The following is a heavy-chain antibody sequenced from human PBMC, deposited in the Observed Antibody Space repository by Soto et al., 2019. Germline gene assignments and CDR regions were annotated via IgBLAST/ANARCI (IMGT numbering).Heavy chain of an antibody. D-gene: IGHD2-15*01. CDR2: IQSGGTT. CDR1: GFTVSTKY. V-gene: IGHV3-66*01. Sequence: EVQLVESRGGLVQPGGSLRLSCAASGFTVSTKYMSWVRQAPGKGLEWVSLIQSGGTTYYAGSVEGRSTISRDNSENMRFLQMNSLRVAGTAMYDCTRDDVSCGGGGCYGAPMDVWGKGTTVTVSA. CDR3: TRDDVSCGGGGCYGAPMDV. J-gene: IGHJ6*04.